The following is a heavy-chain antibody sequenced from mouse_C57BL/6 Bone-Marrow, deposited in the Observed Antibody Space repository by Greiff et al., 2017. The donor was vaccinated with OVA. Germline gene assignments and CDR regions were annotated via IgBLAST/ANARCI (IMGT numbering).Heavy chain of an antibody. J-gene: IGHJ1*03. CDR3: AKDHYDYDVWYVDV. CDR2: IWGGGST. CDR1: GFSLTSSG. D-gene: IGHD2-4*01. V-gene: IGHV2-9*01. Sequence: VKLVESGPGLVAPSQSLSITCTVSGFSLTSSGVDWVRQPPGKGLEWLGVIWGGGSTNYNSALMSRLSISKDNSKSQVFLKMNSLQTDDTAMYYCAKDHYDYDVWYVDVWGTGTTVTVSS.